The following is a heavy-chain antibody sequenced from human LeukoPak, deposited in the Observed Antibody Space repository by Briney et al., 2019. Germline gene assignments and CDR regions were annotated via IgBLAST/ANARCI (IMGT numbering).Heavy chain of an antibody. CDR1: GGSFSGYY. Sequence: SETLSLTCAVYGGSFSGYYWSWIRQPPGEGLEWIGEINHSGSTNYNPSLKSRVTISVDTSKNQFSLKLSSVTAADTAVYYCARGHIIVATKGWFDPWGQGTLVTVSS. CDR2: INHSGST. CDR3: ARGHIIVATKGWFDP. V-gene: IGHV4-34*01. J-gene: IGHJ5*02. D-gene: IGHD5-12*01.